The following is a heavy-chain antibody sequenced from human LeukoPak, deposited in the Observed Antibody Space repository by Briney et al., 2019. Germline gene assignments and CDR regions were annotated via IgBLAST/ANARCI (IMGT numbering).Heavy chain of an antibody. CDR1: GFTFSSYS. CDR3: ARNDYGDYGFDY. CDR2: ISSSSSYI. Sequence: GGSLRLSCAASGFTFSSYSMNWVRQAPGKGLEWVSSISSSSSYIYYADSVKGRFTISRDNAKNSLYLQMNSLRAEDTAVYYCARNDYGDYGFDYWGQGTLVTVSS. J-gene: IGHJ4*02. D-gene: IGHD4-17*01. V-gene: IGHV3-21*01.